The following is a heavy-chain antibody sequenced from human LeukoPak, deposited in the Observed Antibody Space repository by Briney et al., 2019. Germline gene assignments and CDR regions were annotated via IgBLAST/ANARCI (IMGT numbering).Heavy chain of an antibody. D-gene: IGHD6-13*01. Sequence: GGSLRLSCAASGFTVSTKYMSWVRQAPGKGLEWVSVIYTGDTTYYADSVKGRFTISRDNAKNSLYLQMNSLRAEDTALYYCARDWGSSWYNWFDPWGQGTLVTVSS. CDR1: GFTVSTKY. CDR3: ARDWGSSWYNWFDP. CDR2: IYTGDTT. J-gene: IGHJ5*02. V-gene: IGHV3-66*01.